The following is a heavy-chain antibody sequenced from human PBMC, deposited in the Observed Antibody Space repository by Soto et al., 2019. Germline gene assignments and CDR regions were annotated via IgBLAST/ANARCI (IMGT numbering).Heavy chain of an antibody. CDR2: TYYSGHT. CDR3: AMSLWFGNTPNWFDP. V-gene: IGHV4-39*01. CDR1: GGSISSSSYY. J-gene: IGHJ5*02. Sequence: SETLSLTCTVSGGSISSSSYYWGWIRQSPGKGLEWIASTYYSGHTYYNPSLKSRVTISVDTSKNQFSLKLSSVTAADTAVYYCAMSLWFGNTPNWFDPWGQGTLVTVSS. D-gene: IGHD3-10*01.